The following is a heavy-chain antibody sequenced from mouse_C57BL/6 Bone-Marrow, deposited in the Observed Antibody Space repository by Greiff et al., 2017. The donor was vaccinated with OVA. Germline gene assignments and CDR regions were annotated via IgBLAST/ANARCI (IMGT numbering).Heavy chain of an antibody. V-gene: IGHV1-64*01. Sequence: QVQLQQPGAELVKPGASVKLSCKASGYTFTSYWMRWVKQRPGQGLEWIGMIHPNSGSTNYNEKFKSKATLTVDKSSSTAYMQLSSLTSEDSAVYYCARGGPYWYFDVWGTGTTVTVSS. J-gene: IGHJ1*03. CDR3: ARGGPYWYFDV. CDR1: GYTFTSYW. CDR2: IHPNSGST.